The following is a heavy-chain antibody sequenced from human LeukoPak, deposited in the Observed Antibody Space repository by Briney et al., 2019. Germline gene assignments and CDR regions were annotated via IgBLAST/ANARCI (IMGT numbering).Heavy chain of an antibody. D-gene: IGHD6-19*01. CDR1: GFTFSNFG. Sequence: GGSLRLSCAASGFTFSNFGMHWVRQAPGKGLEWVAVIWYDGSNKYYSDSVKGRFTISRDNSKNTLYLQMNSLRAEDTAVYYCARDSIAVVRFDHWGQGTLVTVSS. J-gene: IGHJ4*02. V-gene: IGHV3-33*01. CDR2: IWYDGSNK. CDR3: ARDSIAVVRFDH.